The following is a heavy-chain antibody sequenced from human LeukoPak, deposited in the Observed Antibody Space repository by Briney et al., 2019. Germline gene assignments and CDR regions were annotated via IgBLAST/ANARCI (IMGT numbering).Heavy chain of an antibody. D-gene: IGHD2-15*01. V-gene: IGHV4-39*01. CDR3: ARRRVVAATLDY. J-gene: IGHJ4*02. CDR1: AGSISSSSYY. Sequence: SETLSLTCTVSAGSISSSSYYWGWIRQPPGKGLEWIGSIYYSGSTYYNPSLKSRVTISVDTSKNQFSVKLSSVTAADTAVYYCARRRVVAATLDYWGQGTLVTVSS. CDR2: IYYSGST.